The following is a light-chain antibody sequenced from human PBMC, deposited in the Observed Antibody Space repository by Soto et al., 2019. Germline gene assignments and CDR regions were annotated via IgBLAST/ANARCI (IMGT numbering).Light chain of an antibody. Sequence: EIVMTQSPATLSVSPGERATLSCRASQSVSSNLAWYQQKPGQAPRLLIYGASTRATGIPARFSGSGSGTEFTLTISSLQSEDFAVYYCQQYNNLQLTFGGVTKVEIK. CDR2: GAS. CDR3: QQYNNLQLT. V-gene: IGKV3-15*01. J-gene: IGKJ4*01. CDR1: QSVSSN.